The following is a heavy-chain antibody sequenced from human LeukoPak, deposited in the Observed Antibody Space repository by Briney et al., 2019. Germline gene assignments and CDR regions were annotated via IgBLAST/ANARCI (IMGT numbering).Heavy chain of an antibody. Sequence: SVKVSCKASGGTFSSYAISWVRQAPGQGLEWMGGIIPIFGTANYAQKFQGRVTITTGESTSTAYMELSSLRSEDTAVYYCARVFRDWDDAFDIWGQGTMVTVSS. V-gene: IGHV1-69*05. CDR3: ARVFRDWDDAFDI. D-gene: IGHD1-26*01. CDR1: GGTFSSYA. CDR2: IIPIFGTA. J-gene: IGHJ3*02.